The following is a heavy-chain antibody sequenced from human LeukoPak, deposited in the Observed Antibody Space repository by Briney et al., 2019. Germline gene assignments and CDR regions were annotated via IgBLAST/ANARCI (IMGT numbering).Heavy chain of an antibody. J-gene: IGHJ4*02. D-gene: IGHD5-12*01. CDR3: VQSSPTIDY. V-gene: IGHV3-74*01. CDR1: GFTFSNYW. Sequence: GGSLRLSCSATGFTFSNYWMHWVRQVPGKGLVWVSRINSDGSSTTYADSVKGRFTISRDNAKNTMYLQMNSLRVEDTAVYYCVQSSPTIDYWGQGTLVTVSS. CDR2: INSDGSST.